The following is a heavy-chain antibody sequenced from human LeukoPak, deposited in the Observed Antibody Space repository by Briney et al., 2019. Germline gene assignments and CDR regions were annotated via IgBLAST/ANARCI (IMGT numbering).Heavy chain of an antibody. CDR2: IRSKTYGGTT. CDR3: WGGGLLTNAFDV. Sequence: GGSLRLSCAASGFAFGDNAMSWVRQAPGKGLEWVGFIRSKTYGGTTEYAASVKDRFTISRDDSKSIAYLQMNSLKIEDTAVYYCWGGGLLTNAFDVWGQGTMVTVSS. D-gene: IGHD1-26*01. J-gene: IGHJ3*01. V-gene: IGHV3-49*04. CDR1: GFAFGDNA.